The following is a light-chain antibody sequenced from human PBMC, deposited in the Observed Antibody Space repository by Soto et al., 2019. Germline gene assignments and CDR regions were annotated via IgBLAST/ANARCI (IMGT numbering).Light chain of an antibody. CDR2: GTS. CDR1: QSVNSGS. J-gene: IGKJ1*01. V-gene: IGKV3-20*01. CDR3: QQYLASPPWT. Sequence: EIVLTQSPATLSLSPGERATLSCRASQSVNSGSLPWYQQKPGQAPSLLFFGTSSRAAGIPDRFSGSGSGTDFTLTISRLEPEDFAVYSCQQYLASPPWTFGQGTKVE.